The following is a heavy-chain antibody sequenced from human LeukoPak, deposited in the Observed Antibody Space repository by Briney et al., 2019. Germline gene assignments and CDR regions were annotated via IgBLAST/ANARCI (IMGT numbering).Heavy chain of an antibody. CDR2: INHSGST. CDR3: ARGLSSGWYLYKTY. D-gene: IGHD6-19*01. V-gene: IGHV4-34*01. Sequence: SETLSLTCAVYGGSFSGYYWSWIRQPPGKGLEWIGEINHSGSTNYNPSLKSRVTISVDTSKNQFSLKLSSVTAADTAVYYCARGLSSGWYLYKTYWGQGTLVTVSS. J-gene: IGHJ4*02. CDR1: GGSFSGYY.